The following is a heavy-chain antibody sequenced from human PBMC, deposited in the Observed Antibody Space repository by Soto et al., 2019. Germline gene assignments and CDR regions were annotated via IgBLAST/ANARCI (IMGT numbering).Heavy chain of an antibody. CDR3: ARQLAAAGDFDY. Sequence: GGTLRLSCAASGFTFSSYGMHWVRQAPGKGLEWVAVIWYDGSNKYYADSVKGRFTISRDNSKNTLYLQMNSLRAEDTAVYYCARQLAAAGDFDYWGRGTLVTVSS. V-gene: IGHV3-33*01. D-gene: IGHD6-13*01. CDR2: IWYDGSNK. CDR1: GFTFSSYG. J-gene: IGHJ4*02.